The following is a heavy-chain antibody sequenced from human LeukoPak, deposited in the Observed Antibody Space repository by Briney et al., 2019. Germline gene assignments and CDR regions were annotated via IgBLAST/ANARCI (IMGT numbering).Heavy chain of an antibody. Sequence: SETLSLTCTVSGGSISSGGYYWSWIRQPPGKGLEWIGYIYHSGSTYYNPSLKSRVTISVDKSKNQFSLKLSSVTAADTAVYYCARDNRIAVAGEPGGFDYWGQGTLVTVSS. V-gene: IGHV4-30-2*01. CDR1: GGSISSGGYY. CDR3: ARDNRIAVAGEPGGFDY. D-gene: IGHD6-19*01. CDR2: IYHSGST. J-gene: IGHJ4*02.